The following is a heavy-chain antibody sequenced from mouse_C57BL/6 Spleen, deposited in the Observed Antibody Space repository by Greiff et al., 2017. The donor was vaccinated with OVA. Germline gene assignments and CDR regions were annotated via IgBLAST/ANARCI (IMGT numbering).Heavy chain of an antibody. CDR1: GYTFTDYE. V-gene: IGHV1-15*01. Sequence: VQGVESGAELVRPGASVTLSCKASGYTFTDYEMHWVKQTPVHGLEWIGAIDPETGGTAYNQKFKGKAILTADKSSSTAYMELRSLTSEDSAVYYCTREDYDRYFDVWGTGTTVTVSS. CDR2: IDPETGGT. D-gene: IGHD2-4*01. CDR3: TREDYDRYFDV. J-gene: IGHJ1*03.